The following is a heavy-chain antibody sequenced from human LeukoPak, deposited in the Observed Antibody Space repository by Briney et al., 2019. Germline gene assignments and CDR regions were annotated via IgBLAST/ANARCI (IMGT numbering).Heavy chain of an antibody. CDR1: GFTFVSSE. CDR3: DYLGK. V-gene: IGHV3-48*02. Sequence: GGSLRLSCAASGFTFVSSEINWMRQAPGKGPEWVSSINGDSSSIHYADSVKDRFTISRHSVKILVYLQMDSLRDEDTGVYYCDYLGKWGQGTLVTVSS. J-gene: IGHJ1*01. D-gene: IGHD5-12*01. CDR2: INGDSSSI.